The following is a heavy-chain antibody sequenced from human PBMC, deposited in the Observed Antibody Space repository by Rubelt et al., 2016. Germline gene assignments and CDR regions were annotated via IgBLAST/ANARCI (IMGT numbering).Heavy chain of an antibody. CDR1: GGSISSGGYY. J-gene: IGHJ6*02. D-gene: IGHD2-2*02. V-gene: IGHV4-31*03. Sequence: QVQLQESGPGLVKPSQTLSLTCTVSGGSISSGGYYWSWIRQPPGKGLEWIGEINHSGSTNYNPSLKSRVTISVDTSKNQFSLKLSSVTTAETAVYYCARVLTRVLPATAIPYYYYGMDVWGQGTTVTVSS. CDR3: ARVLTRVLPATAIPYYYYGMDV. CDR2: INHSGST.